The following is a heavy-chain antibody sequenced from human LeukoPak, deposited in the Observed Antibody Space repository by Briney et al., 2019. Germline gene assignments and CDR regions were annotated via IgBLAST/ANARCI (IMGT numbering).Heavy chain of an antibody. CDR3: ARAGVGGYSYVFDC. D-gene: IGHD5-18*01. CDR1: GGSIRSSYYY. CDR2: IYYSGST. Sequence: PSETLSLTCTVSGGSIRSSYYYWGWIRQPPGKGLEWIGYIYYSGSTYYNPSLKSRVTISVDTSKNQFSLKLSSVTAADTAVYYCARAGVGGYSYVFDCWGQGTLVTVSS. V-gene: IGHV4-30-4*08. J-gene: IGHJ4*02.